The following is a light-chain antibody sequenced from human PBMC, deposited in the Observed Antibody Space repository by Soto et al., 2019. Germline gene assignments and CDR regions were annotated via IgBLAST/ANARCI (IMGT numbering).Light chain of an antibody. V-gene: IGKV3-20*01. Sequence: GLTESPCILALTPGDKATLSCRASQSVTRNYLAWHQQKPGQTPRLLVYGASRRATGIPDRFSGSGSGTDFTLTISRLEPEDFAVYSCQQYGNSPRTSGQGTPLEIK. J-gene: IGKJ5*01. CDR2: GAS. CDR3: QQYGNSPRT. CDR1: QSVTRNY.